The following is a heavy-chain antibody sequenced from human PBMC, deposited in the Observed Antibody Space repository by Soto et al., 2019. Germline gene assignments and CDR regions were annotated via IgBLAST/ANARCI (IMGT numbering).Heavy chain of an antibody. J-gene: IGHJ4*02. CDR1: GGSISSGGYY. D-gene: IGHD3-16*02. V-gene: IGHV4-31*03. Sequence: QVQLQESGPGLVKPSQTLSLTCTVSGGSISSGGYYWSWIRQHPGKGLEWIGYIYYSGSTYYNPSIKRRVTISVDTSKKQFSLKLSSLTAADTAVYYCARDGSLFTPPLWGQGTLVTVSS. CDR3: ARDGSLFTPPL. CDR2: IYYSGST.